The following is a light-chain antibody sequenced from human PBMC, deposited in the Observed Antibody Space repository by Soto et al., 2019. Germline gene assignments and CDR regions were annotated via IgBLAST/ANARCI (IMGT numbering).Light chain of an antibody. V-gene: IGLV2-11*01. CDR1: SSGVDDYNF. CDR2: DVT. CDR3: CSSAGGYFFEVI. Sequence: QSVLTQPRSVSGSPGQSVTISCTGCSSGVDDYNFVSWYQQHPGTAPKLISYDVTKRPSGFPGCFSGSRSVNTASLTISGLQIEDEAHYYCCSSAGGYFFEVIFVGGTKLTVL. J-gene: IGLJ2*01.